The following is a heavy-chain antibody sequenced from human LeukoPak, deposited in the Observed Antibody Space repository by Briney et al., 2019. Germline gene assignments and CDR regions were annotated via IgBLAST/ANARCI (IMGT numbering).Heavy chain of an antibody. CDR1: GGSFSGYY. V-gene: IGHV4-34*01. CDR3: SMDSSGYYYTASDY. D-gene: IGHD3-22*01. J-gene: IGHJ4*02. Sequence: PSETLSLTCAVYGGSFSGYYCSWIRQPPGKGLEWIGEINHSGSTNYNPSLKSRVTISVDTSKNQFSLKLSSVTAADTAVYYCSMDSSGYYYTASDYWGQGTLVTVSS. CDR2: INHSGST.